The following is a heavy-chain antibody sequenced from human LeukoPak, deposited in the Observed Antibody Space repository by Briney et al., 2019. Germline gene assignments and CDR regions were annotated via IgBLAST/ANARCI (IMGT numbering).Heavy chain of an antibody. V-gene: IGHV4-4*07. D-gene: IGHD6-19*01. Sequence: SETLSLTCTVSGGSISSYCWTWIRQPAGKGLEWIGRIYTSGSTNYNPSLKGRVTMSVDTSKNQFSLKLSSVTAADTAVYYCARDRAVPGRIDYWGQGTLVTVSS. CDR3: ARDRAVPGRIDY. J-gene: IGHJ4*02. CDR2: IYTSGST. CDR1: GGSISSYC.